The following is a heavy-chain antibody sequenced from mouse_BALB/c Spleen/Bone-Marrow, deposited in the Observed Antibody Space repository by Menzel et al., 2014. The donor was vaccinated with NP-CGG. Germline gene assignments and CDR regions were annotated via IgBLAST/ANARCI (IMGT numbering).Heavy chain of an antibody. CDR2: ISNGGGST. J-gene: IGHJ2*01. CDR1: GFTFSSYT. D-gene: IGHD2-1*01. V-gene: IGHV5-12-2*01. Sequence: EVQLMESGGGLVQPGGSLKLPCAASGFTFSSYTMSWVRQTPEKRLEWVAYISNGGGSTYYPDTVKGRFTISRDNAKNTLYLQMSSLKSEDTAMYYCARQIYFPYFDYWGQGTTLTVSS. CDR3: ARQIYFPYFDY.